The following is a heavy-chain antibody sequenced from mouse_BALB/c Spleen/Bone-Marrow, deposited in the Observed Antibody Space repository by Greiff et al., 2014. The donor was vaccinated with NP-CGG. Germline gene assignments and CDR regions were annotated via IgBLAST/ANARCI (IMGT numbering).Heavy chain of an antibody. CDR1: GFTFSTYA. Sequence: VQLKESGGGLAKPGGSLQLSCAASGFTFSTYAMSWVRQTPEKRLEWVGTISSSGSYTYYPDSVKGRFTISRDNAKNTLYLQMSSLRSEDTAMFYCSRLRMITTYFDVWGAGTPVTVSS. CDR2: ISSSGSYT. CDR3: SRLRMITTYFDV. D-gene: IGHD2-4*01. V-gene: IGHV5-9-3*01. J-gene: IGHJ1*01.